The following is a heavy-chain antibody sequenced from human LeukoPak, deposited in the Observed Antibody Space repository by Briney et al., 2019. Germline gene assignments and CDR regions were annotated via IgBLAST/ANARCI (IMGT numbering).Heavy chain of an antibody. J-gene: IGHJ3*01. CDR3: GMSGDRVPLQDDVFDV. D-gene: IGHD1-26*01. CDR1: GYSFTSYC. Sequence: GESLKISCKLSGYSFTSYCIGWVRQMPGKGLEWMGIIYPGDSGPTYSPSFQGQVTISVDKSINTAYLQWSSLQASDTAMYYCGMSGDRVPLQDDVFDVWGQGTMVTVST. V-gene: IGHV5-51*01. CDR2: IYPGDSGP.